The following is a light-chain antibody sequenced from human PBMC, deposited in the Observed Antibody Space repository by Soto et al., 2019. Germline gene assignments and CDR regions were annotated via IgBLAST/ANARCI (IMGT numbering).Light chain of an antibody. CDR2: DAS. V-gene: IGKV1-5*01. CDR1: QTISTW. J-gene: IGKJ4*01. Sequence: DIQMTQSPSTLSASVGDRVTITCRASQTISTWLAWYQQKPGKAPKLLIHDASTLESGVPSRFSGSGSGTEFTLTFPLHHDDFATYYCQQYSGSLLTFGGGTRVEIK. CDR3: QQYSGSLLT.